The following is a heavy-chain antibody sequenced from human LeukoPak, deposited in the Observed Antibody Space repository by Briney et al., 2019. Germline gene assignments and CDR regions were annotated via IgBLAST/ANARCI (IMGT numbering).Heavy chain of an antibody. V-gene: IGHV3-64*01. D-gene: IGHD2-2*01. CDR3: ARVGYCSSTSCFTNFFDY. Sequence: GGSLRLSCAASGFTFSSYPMHWVRQAPGKGLEYVSAINSNGDSTYYANSVKGRFTISRDNSKNTLYLQMGSLRAEDMAMNYCARVGYCSSTSCFTNFFDYWGQGTLVTVSS. J-gene: IGHJ4*02. CDR1: GFTFSSYP. CDR2: INSNGDST.